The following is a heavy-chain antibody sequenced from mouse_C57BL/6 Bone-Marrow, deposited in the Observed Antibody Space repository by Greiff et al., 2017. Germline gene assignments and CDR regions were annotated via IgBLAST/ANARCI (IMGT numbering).Heavy chain of an antibody. CDR2: IDPENGDT. D-gene: IGHD2-4*01. CDR3: TTGDDDRGVAY. V-gene: IGHV14-4*01. CDR1: GFNIKDDY. J-gene: IGHJ3*01. Sequence: EVKLQESGAELVRPGASVTLSCTASGFNIKDDYMHWVKQMPEQGLEWIGWIDPENGDTDYASKFPGKASITAAPSSHTAFLQLRSRTSEDTAVYYCTTGDDDRGVAYWGQGALVTGSA.